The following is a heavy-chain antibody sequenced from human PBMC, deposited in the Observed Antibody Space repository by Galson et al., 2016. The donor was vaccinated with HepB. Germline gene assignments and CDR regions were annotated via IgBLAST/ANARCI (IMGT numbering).Heavy chain of an antibody. CDR2: IFHSGST. CDR1: GGSISSSNW. CDR3: ARAEGYLVPADDYYYGMDV. J-gene: IGHJ6*02. Sequence: SETLSLTCAVSGGSISSSNWWSWVRQPPGKGLDWIGEIFHSGSTHYNPSLKSRVTISVDKSKNQFSLKLRSVTAADTAVYYCARAEGYLVPADDYYYGMDVWGQGTTVTVSS. D-gene: IGHD2-2*01. V-gene: IGHV4-4*02.